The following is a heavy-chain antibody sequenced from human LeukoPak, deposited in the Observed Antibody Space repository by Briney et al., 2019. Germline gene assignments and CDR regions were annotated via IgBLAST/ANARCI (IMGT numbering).Heavy chain of an antibody. Sequence: SVTVSCKASGSTFSSYAISWVRQAPGQGLEWMGRIIPILGIANYAQKFQGRVTITADKSTSTAYMELSSLRSEDTAVYYCAIINLRDGYNIFDYWGQGTLVTVSS. J-gene: IGHJ4*02. CDR3: AIINLRDGYNIFDY. D-gene: IGHD5-24*01. CDR2: IIPILGIA. V-gene: IGHV1-69*04. CDR1: GSTFSSYA.